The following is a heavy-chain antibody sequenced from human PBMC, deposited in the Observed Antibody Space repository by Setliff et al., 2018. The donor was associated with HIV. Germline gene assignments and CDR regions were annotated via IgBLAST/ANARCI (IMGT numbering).Heavy chain of an antibody. CDR2: IHYSGSS. J-gene: IGHJ6*03. D-gene: IGHD3-3*01. V-gene: IGHV4-59*11. CDR3: ARGLTIFGVATPGIYSFMDA. CDR1: GGSITGHY. Sequence: PSETLSLTCTVSGGSITGHYWSWIRQPPGKGLEWIGYIHYSGSSNYNPSLKSRVSISVDTSKKQVSLKLNSVTAADTAVYYCARGLTIFGVATPGIYSFMDAWGKGTTVTVSS.